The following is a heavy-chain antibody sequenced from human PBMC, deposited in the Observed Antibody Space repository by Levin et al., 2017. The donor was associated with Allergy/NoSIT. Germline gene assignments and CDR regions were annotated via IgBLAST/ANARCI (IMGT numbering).Heavy chain of an antibody. V-gene: IGHV4-59*01. CDR2: IYYSGST. CDR3: ARDPEYSSYRGWFDP. CDR1: GGSINNYY. Sequence: KSSETLSLTCTVSGGSINNYYWSWIRQPPGKGLEWFGYIYYSGSTNYNPSLKSRVTISVDTSKNQFSLKRSSVTAADTAVYYCARDPEYSSYRGWFDPWGQGTLVTVSS. J-gene: IGHJ5*02. D-gene: IGHD6-6*01.